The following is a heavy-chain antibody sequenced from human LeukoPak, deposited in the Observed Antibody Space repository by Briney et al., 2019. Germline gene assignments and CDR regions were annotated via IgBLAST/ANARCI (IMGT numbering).Heavy chain of an antibody. CDR3: ARGRRWHIVVVVAARYYFDY. CDR1: GGSFSGYY. D-gene: IGHD2-15*01. CDR2: INHSGST. J-gene: IGHJ4*02. Sequence: SETLSLTCAVYGGSFSGYYWSWIRQLPGKGLEWIGEINHSGSTNYNPSLKSRVTISVDTSKNQFSLKLSSVTAADTAVYYCARGRRWHIVVVVAARYYFDYWGQGTLVTVSS. V-gene: IGHV4-34*01.